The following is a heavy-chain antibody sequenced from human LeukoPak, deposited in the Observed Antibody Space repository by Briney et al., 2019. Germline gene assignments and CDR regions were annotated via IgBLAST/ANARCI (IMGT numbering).Heavy chain of an antibody. J-gene: IGHJ4*02. Sequence: GESLQISCKGSGYSFTSYWIGWVRQMPGKGLEWMGIIYPGGSDTRYSPSFQGQVTISADKSISTAYLQWNSLTASDTAMYYCASRPFETTVVPWDFYWGQGTQVTVSS. CDR3: ASRPFETTVVPWDFY. D-gene: IGHD4-23*01. CDR1: GYSFTSYW. CDR2: IYPGGSDT. V-gene: IGHV5-51*01.